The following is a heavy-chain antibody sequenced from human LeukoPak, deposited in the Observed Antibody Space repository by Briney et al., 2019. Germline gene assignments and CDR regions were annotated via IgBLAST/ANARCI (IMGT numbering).Heavy chain of an antibody. Sequence: GASVKVSCKASGGTFSSYAISWVRQAPGQGLEWMGGIIPIFGTANYAQKFQGRVTITTDESTSPAYMELSSLRSEDTAVYYCARAAPKHGYCSSTSCNAFDIWGQGTMVTVSS. CDR2: IIPIFGTA. CDR3: ARAAPKHGYCSSTSCNAFDI. CDR1: GGTFSSYA. D-gene: IGHD2-2*03. V-gene: IGHV1-69*05. J-gene: IGHJ3*02.